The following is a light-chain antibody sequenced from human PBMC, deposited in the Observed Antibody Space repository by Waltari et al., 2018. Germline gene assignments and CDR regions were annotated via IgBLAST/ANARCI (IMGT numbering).Light chain of an antibody. CDR1: SGSIGSNY. V-gene: IGLV6-57*04. CDR2: EDD. CDR3: QSYDGGIWV. Sequence: FMLTQPHSVSESPGKTVTISCTRNSGSIGSNYVHWYHQRPGGAPTIVIVEDDQRPSGVPDRFSGSIDSASNSASLTLSGLEIEDEGDYYCQSYDGGIWVFGGGTRLTVL. J-gene: IGLJ3*02.